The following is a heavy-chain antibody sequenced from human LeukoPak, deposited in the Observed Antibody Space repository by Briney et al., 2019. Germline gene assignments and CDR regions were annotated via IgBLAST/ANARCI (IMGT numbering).Heavy chain of an antibody. J-gene: IGHJ4*02. D-gene: IGHD1-26*01. Sequence: PGGSLRLSCAASGFTFSSYGMHWVRQAPGKGLEWVAVISYDGSNKYYADSVKGRFTISRDNSKNTLYLQMNSLRAEDTAVYYCAKDFQGATGYWGQGTLVTVSS. CDR3: AKDFQGATGY. CDR1: GFTFSSYG. CDR2: ISYDGSNK. V-gene: IGHV3-30*18.